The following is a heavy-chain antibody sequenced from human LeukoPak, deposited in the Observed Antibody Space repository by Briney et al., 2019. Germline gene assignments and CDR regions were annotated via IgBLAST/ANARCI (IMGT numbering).Heavy chain of an antibody. CDR2: ISSSSSYI. J-gene: IGHJ4*02. D-gene: IGHD3-10*01. Sequence: GGSLRLSCAASGFTFSSYWMSWVRQAPGKGLEWVSSISSSSSYIYYADSVKGRFTISRDNAKNSLYLQMNSLRAEDTAVYYCARDLVVNYYGSGNYWGQGTLVTVSS. CDR1: GFTFSSYW. CDR3: ARDLVVNYYGSGNY. V-gene: IGHV3-21*01.